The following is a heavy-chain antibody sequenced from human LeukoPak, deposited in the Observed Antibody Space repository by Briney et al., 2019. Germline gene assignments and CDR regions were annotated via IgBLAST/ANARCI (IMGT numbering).Heavy chain of an antibody. J-gene: IGHJ4*02. CDR2: ISTSGGNT. V-gene: IGHV1-46*01. D-gene: IGHD6-19*01. Sequence: GASVKVSCKASGYTFTSYYMHWVRQAPGQGLEWMGIISTSGGNTGYAQKFQGRIIMTRDTSTSTVYLDLSSLRSDDTAVYYCAKGMSTGWYYFDYWGQGALVSVSS. CDR3: AKGMSTGWYYFDY. CDR1: GYTFTSYY.